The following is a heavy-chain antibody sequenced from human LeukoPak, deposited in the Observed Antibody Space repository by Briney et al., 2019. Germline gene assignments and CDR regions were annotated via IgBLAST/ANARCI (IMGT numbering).Heavy chain of an antibody. CDR2: ISGIGNST. CDR1: GFTFSNYA. CDR3: AKNLGYCSSISCYLYTAFHS. Sequence: GGSLRLSCAASGFTFSNYAMSWVRQTPGKGLEWVSTISGIGNSTNYAASVKGRFTISRDNSKNTLYLQMNSLRAEDTAVYYCAKNLGYCSSISCYLYTAFHSWGQGTLVTVSS. V-gene: IGHV3-23*01. J-gene: IGHJ4*02. D-gene: IGHD2-2*01.